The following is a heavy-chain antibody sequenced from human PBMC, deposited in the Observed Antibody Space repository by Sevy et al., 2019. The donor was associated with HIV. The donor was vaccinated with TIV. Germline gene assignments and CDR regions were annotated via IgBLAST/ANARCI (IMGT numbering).Heavy chain of an antibody. V-gene: IGHV3-30*18. CDR2: ISHDGSNK. J-gene: IGHJ4*02. CDR1: GFTFSSNG. Sequence: GGSLRLSCVASGFTFSSNGIHWVRQAPGKGLEWVALISHDGSNKYYADSVKGRFTISRDNSQNTLYLQMNSLIAEDTAVYYCANDLSYVWGGRSLWDCWGQGTLVTVSS. D-gene: IGHD3-10*02. CDR3: ANDLSYVWGGRSLWDC.